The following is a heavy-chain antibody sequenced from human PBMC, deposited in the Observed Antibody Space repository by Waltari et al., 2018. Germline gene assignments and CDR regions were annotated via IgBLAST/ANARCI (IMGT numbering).Heavy chain of an antibody. CDR1: GLTFSSYS. Sequence: EVQLVESGGGLVKPGGSLRLSCAASGLTFSSYSMNWVRQAPGKGLEWVSSISSSISYIYYADSVKGRFTISRDNAKNSLYLQMNSLRAEDTAVYYCARDPTGTTEGDFDYWGQGTLVTVSS. V-gene: IGHV3-21*01. J-gene: IGHJ4*02. D-gene: IGHD1-7*01. CDR2: ISSSISYI. CDR3: ARDPTGTTEGDFDY.